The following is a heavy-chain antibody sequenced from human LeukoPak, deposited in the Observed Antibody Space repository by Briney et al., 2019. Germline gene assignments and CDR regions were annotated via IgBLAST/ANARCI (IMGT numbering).Heavy chain of an antibody. CDR3: ARTGCSSTSCYPEDYYYYMDV. Sequence: ASVKLSCKASGGTFSSYAISWVRQAPGQGLEWMGGIIPIFGTANYAQKFQGRVTITTDNSKSTAYMELSSLRSEDTAVYYCARTGCSSTSCYPEDYYYYMDVWGKGTTVTVSS. CDR2: IIPIFGTA. J-gene: IGHJ6*03. V-gene: IGHV1-69*05. D-gene: IGHD2-2*01. CDR1: GGTFSSYA.